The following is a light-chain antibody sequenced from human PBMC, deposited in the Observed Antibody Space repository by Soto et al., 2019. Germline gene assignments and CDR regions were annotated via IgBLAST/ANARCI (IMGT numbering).Light chain of an antibody. CDR1: QIVSSY. J-gene: IGKJ1*01. CDR2: DAS. V-gene: IGKV3-11*01. CDR3: QQYGSSGK. Sequence: EIVLTQSPATLSLSPGDRATLSCRASQIVSSYLAWYQQKPGQAPTLLIYDASNRATGIPARFSGSGSGTDFTLTISRLEPEDFAVYYCQQYGSSGKFGQGTKVDIK.